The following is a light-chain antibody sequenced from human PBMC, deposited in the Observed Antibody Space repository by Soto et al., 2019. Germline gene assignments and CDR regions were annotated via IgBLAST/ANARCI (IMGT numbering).Light chain of an antibody. J-gene: IGKJ1*01. Sequence: DIQMTQSPSTLSGSVGDRGTSTCRASQTISSWLAWYQQKPVKAPKLLIYKASTLKSGVPSRFSGSGSGTEFTLTISSLQPDDFATYYCQHYNSYSEAFGQGTKVDIK. CDR3: QHYNSYSEA. CDR1: QTISSW. CDR2: KAS. V-gene: IGKV1-5*03.